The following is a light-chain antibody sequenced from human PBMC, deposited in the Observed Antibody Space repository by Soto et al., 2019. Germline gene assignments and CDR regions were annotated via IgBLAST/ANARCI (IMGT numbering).Light chain of an antibody. CDR3: QQFGSSPLLT. V-gene: IGKV3-15*01. J-gene: IGKJ4*01. CDR2: GAS. Sequence: EIVMTQSPATLSVSHGERATLFCRASHSVSSSLAWYQQKPGQAPRLLIHGASTRATGIPARFSGSGSGTDFTLTINRLESEDFAVYYCQQFGSSPLLTFGGGTKVDIK. CDR1: HSVSSS.